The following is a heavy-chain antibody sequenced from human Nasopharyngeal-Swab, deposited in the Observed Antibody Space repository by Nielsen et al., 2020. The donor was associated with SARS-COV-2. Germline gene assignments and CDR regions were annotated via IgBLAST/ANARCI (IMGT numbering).Heavy chain of an antibody. V-gene: IGHV5-10-1*01. D-gene: IGHD2-15*01. J-gene: IGHJ6*03. CDR1: GYSFTSYW. CDR3: ARRAYCSGGSCYSPYHYYMDV. Sequence: GESLKISCKGSGYSFTSYWISWVRQMPGKGLEWMGRIDPSDSYTNYSPSFQGHVTISADKSISTAYLQWSSLKASDTAMYYCARRAYCSGGSCYSPYHYYMDVWGKGTTVTVSS. CDR2: IDPSDSYT.